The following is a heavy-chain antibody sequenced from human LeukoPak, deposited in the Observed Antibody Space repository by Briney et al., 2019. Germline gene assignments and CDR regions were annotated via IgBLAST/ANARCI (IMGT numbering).Heavy chain of an antibody. J-gene: IGHJ4*02. Sequence: GASVKVSCKASGYTFTGYYMHWVRQAPGQGLEWMGWISAYNGNTDYAQNLQGRVTMPTDTSTSTAYMELRSLRSDDTAVYYCARVTMGRFDYWGQGTLVTVSS. CDR2: ISAYNGNT. D-gene: IGHD3-10*01. CDR3: ARVTMGRFDY. V-gene: IGHV1-18*04. CDR1: GYTFTGYY.